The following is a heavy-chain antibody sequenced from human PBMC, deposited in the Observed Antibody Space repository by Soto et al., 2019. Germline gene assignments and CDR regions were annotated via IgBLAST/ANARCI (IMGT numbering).Heavy chain of an antibody. Sequence: PSETLSLTCTVSGGSISSYYWSWIRQPPGKGLEWIGYIYYSGSTNYNPSLKSRVTISVDTSKNQFSLKLSSVTAADTAIYYCARDRARALHFDSWGQGTLVTVSS. CDR3: ARDRARALHFDS. CDR1: GGSISSYY. D-gene: IGHD1-26*01. J-gene: IGHJ4*02. V-gene: IGHV4-59*01. CDR2: IYYSGST.